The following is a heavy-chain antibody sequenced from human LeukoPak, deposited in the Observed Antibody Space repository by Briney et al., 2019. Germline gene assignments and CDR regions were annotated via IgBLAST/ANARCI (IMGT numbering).Heavy chain of an antibody. D-gene: IGHD6-13*01. CDR1: GGSISSSSYY. CDR3: ARDISSRWYDF. V-gene: IGHV4-39*07. CDR2: IYYSGST. Sequence: SESLSLTCTVSGGSISSSSYYWGWIRQPPGKGLEWIGSIYYSGSTYYNPSLKSRVTISVDTSKNQFSLKLSSVTAADTAVYYCARDISSRWYDFWGQGTLVTVSS. J-gene: IGHJ5*01.